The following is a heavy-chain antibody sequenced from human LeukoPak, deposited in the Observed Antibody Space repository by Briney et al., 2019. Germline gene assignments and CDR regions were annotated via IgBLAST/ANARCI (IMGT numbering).Heavy chain of an antibody. J-gene: IGHJ4*02. V-gene: IGHV3-23*01. CDR1: GFTFSSFA. Sequence: GGSLRLSCAASGFTFSSFAMSWVCQAPGKGLEWVSAISSGGGAGTYYADSVKGRFTISRDNSKNTLYLQMNSLRAEDTAVYYCASCREAAADCRSFDYWGQGTPVTVSS. D-gene: IGHD6-13*01. CDR2: ISSGGGAGT. CDR3: ASCREAAADCRSFDY.